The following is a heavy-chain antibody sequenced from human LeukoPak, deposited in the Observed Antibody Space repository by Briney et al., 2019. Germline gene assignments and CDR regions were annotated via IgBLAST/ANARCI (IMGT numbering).Heavy chain of an antibody. J-gene: IGHJ4*02. CDR3: AKARTSTGGYHFDY. CDR1: GFTFSSYP. V-gene: IGHV3-23*01. CDR2: ISGSGGST. D-gene: IGHD2-8*02. Sequence: GGSLRLSCAASGFTFSSYPMSWVRQAPGKGLDGVSAISGSGGSTYYVDSVKGRFTISRDNSKNTLYLQMNSLGAEDTAVYYCAKARTSTGGYHFDYWGQRTPVTVSS.